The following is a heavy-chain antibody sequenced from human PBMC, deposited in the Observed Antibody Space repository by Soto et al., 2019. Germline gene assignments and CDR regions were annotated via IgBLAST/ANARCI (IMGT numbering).Heavy chain of an antibody. CDR3: ARVDKAVVPWGSYFDY. V-gene: IGHV3-30*04. D-gene: IGHD5-18*01. Sequence: QVQRVESGGGVVQPGRSLRLSCAPTGFTCSSYAMQLVRQSPGRGLEWVAVISYDGKNEYYAASVRGRFTISREKSKSTLYLQMHSLRAEETAVYYCARVDKAVVPWGSYFDYLGQGPLVTFSS. CDR2: ISYDGKNE. CDR1: GFTCSSYA. J-gene: IGHJ4*02.